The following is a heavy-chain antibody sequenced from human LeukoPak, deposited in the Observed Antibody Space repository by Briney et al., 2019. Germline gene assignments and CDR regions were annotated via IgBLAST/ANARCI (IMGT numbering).Heavy chain of an antibody. V-gene: IGHV1-69*04. J-gene: IGHJ4*02. CDR2: IIPVFGIA. D-gene: IGHD3-10*01. CDR1: GGTFSNYG. Sequence: GASVKVSCKASGGTFSNYGFNWVRQAPGQGLEWMGRIIPVFGIANYAQKFQGRVTITADKSTSTAYMELNSLRSEDTAVYFCARDPRVRGVIIPGASDHWGQGTLVTVSS. CDR3: ARDPRVRGVIIPGASDH.